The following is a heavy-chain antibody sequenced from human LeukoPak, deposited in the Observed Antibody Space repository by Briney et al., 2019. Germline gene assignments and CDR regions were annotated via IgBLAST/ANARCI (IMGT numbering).Heavy chain of an antibody. Sequence: PGGSLRLSCAASGFTFSNYGMSWVRQAPGKGLEWVSSIIDSGGRTNYADSVKGRFTISRDNSKNTLYLQMNSLRAEDTAVYYCAKYNSGAFDIWGQGTMVTVSS. D-gene: IGHD1-20*01. CDR1: GFTFSNYG. CDR2: IIDSGGRT. V-gene: IGHV3-23*01. J-gene: IGHJ3*02. CDR3: AKYNSGAFDI.